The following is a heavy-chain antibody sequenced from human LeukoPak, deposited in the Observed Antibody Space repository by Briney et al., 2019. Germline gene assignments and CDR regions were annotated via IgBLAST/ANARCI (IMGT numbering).Heavy chain of an antibody. Sequence: SETLSLTCTVSGYSISSGYFWGWIRQPPGKGLEWIGRIYTSGSTNYNPSLKSRVTMSVDTSKNQFSLKLSSVTAADTAVYYCARGTYYYDSRNLNWFDPWGQGTLVTVSS. J-gene: IGHJ5*02. CDR1: GYSISSGYF. CDR3: ARGTYYYDSRNLNWFDP. V-gene: IGHV4-38-2*02. CDR2: IYTSGST. D-gene: IGHD3-22*01.